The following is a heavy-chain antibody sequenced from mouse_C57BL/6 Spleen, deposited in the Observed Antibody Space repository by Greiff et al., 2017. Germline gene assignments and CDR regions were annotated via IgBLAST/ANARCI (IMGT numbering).Heavy chain of an antibody. CDR3: TTGKYYGSSRGWYFDY. V-gene: IGHV14-4*01. J-gene: IGHJ2*01. CDR1: GFNIKDDY. CDR2: IDPENGDT. D-gene: IGHD1-1*01. Sequence: VQLQQSGAELVRPGGSVKLSCTASGFNIKDDYMHWVKQRPEQGLEWIGWIDPENGDTKYPSKFQGKTTITADTASNTADLQLSSLTSEDTAVYYCTTGKYYGSSRGWYFDYWGQGTTLTVSS.